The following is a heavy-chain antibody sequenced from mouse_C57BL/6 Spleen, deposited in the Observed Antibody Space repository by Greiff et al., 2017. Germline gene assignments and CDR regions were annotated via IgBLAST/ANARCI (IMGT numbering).Heavy chain of an antibody. D-gene: IGHD2-12*01. CDR2: IDPNSGGT. Sequence: QVQLLQPGAELVKPGASVKLSCKASGYTFTSYWMHWVKQRPGRGLEWIGRIDPNSGGTKYNEKFKSKATLTVDNPSSTAYVQLSSLTSKDSAVYYCARGVTEAYWGQGTLVTVSA. J-gene: IGHJ3*01. V-gene: IGHV1-72*01. CDR1: GYTFTSYW. CDR3: ARGVTEAY.